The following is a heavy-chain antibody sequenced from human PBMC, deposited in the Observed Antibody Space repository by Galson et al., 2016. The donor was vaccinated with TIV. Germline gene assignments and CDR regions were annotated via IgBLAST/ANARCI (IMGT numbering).Heavy chain of an antibody. J-gene: IGHJ4*02. D-gene: IGHD3-10*01. CDR1: GVTFSSYT. V-gene: IGHV1-69*13. CDR3: ARDVPCGGACYYFDY. CDR2: ILPLFGTS. Sequence: SVKVSCKASGVTFSSYTMNWVRQAPGQGLEWMGGILPLFGTSNYAQNFLGRVTFTADASSTTVYMELSSLTSDDTAVYYCARDVPCGGACYYFDYWGQGTLVTVSA.